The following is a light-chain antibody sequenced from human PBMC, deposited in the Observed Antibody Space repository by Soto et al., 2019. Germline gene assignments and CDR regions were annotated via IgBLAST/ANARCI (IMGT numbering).Light chain of an antibody. J-gene: IGKJ5*01. CDR2: AAS. CDR3: QQANSFPIT. V-gene: IGKV1D-12*01. Sequence: DIQMTQSPSSVSASVGDRVTITCRASQGISSWLAWYQRKPGKAPKLLIYAASSLQSGVPSRFSGSGSGTVFTLTISSLQPEDFATYYCQQANSFPITFGQGTRLESK. CDR1: QGISSW.